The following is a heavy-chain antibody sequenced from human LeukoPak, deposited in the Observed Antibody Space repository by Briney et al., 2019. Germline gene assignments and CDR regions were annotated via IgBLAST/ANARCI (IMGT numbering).Heavy chain of an antibody. CDR3: AKDRYSSGWYVPFALDY. Sequence: GGSLRLSCAASGFTFDDYAMHWVRQAPGKGLEWVSGISWNSGSIGYADSVKGRFTISRDNAKNSLYLQMNSLRAEDTALYYCAKDRYSSGWYVPFALDYWGQGALVTVSS. J-gene: IGHJ4*02. CDR2: ISWNSGSI. D-gene: IGHD6-19*01. CDR1: GFTFDDYA. V-gene: IGHV3-9*01.